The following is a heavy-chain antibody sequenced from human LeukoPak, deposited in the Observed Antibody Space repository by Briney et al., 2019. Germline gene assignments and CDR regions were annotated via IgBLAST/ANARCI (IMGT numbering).Heavy chain of an antibody. Sequence: PSETLSLTCTVSGVSISRYYWSSIRQPAGKGLQWIGRIQTSGSTNYNPSLESRIIMSVDTSKNQFSLKLTSVTAADTAVYYCAGDHQDYGANSALWYWGQGTLVIVSS. J-gene: IGHJ4*02. CDR3: AGDHQDYGANSALWY. V-gene: IGHV4-4*07. CDR2: IQTSGST. D-gene: IGHD4-23*01. CDR1: GVSISRYY.